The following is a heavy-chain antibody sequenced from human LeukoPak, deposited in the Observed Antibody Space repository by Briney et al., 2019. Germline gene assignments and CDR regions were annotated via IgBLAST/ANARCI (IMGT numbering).Heavy chain of an antibody. CDR1: GFTFSSYA. D-gene: IGHD3-3*01. CDR3: AKGADYDFWSGYYHAFDM. V-gene: IGHV3-23*01. CDR2: ISGSASRT. Sequence: GGSLRLSCAASGFTFSSYAMTWVRQAPGKGLEWVSDISGSASRTNYADSVKGRFTISRDSSKDTVYLQMNSLRADDTATYYCAKGADYDFWSGYYHAFDMWGQGTMVTVSS. J-gene: IGHJ3*02.